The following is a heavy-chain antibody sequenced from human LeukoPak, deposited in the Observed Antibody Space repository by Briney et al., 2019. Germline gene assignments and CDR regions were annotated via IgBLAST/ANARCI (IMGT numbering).Heavy chain of an antibody. CDR3: ARVSIAAGADWFDP. Sequence: PSETLSLTCTGSGGSISSYYWSWIRQPAGKGLEWIGRIYTSGSTNYNPSLKSRVTMSVDTSKNQFSLKLSSVTAADTAVYYCARVSIAAGADWFDPWGQGTLVTVSS. J-gene: IGHJ5*02. CDR1: GGSISSYY. D-gene: IGHD6-13*01. V-gene: IGHV4-4*07. CDR2: IYTSGST.